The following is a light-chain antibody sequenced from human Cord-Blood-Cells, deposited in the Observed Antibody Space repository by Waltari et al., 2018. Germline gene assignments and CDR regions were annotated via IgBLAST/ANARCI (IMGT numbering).Light chain of an antibody. J-gene: IGKJ2*03. CDR1: QSISSN. Sequence: AMMHSPATLSVSLGDRATLSCRASQSISSNLAWYQQKPGKAPTLLIYAASTRASGIPARFSGSGSGTEFTLTISSLQSEDFAVYYCQQYNNYSFSFGQGTKVEIK. CDR3: QQYNNYSFS. V-gene: IGKV3-15*01. CDR2: AAS.